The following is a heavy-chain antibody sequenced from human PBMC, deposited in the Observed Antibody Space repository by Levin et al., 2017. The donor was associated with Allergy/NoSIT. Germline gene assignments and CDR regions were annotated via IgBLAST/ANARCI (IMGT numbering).Heavy chain of an antibody. D-gene: IGHD6-19*01. Sequence: GESLKISCAASGFTFSSYGMHWVRQAPGKGLEWVAVISSDGRKKFYADSVKGRFTISRYNSKNTLDLQMNSLRAEDTAVYYCAKDVYGSGWYPLGNDAFERWGQGTKVSVSS. CDR3: AKDVYGSGWYPLGNDAFER. CDR1: GFTFSSYG. V-gene: IGHV3-30*18. CDR2: ISSDGRKK. J-gene: IGHJ3*02.